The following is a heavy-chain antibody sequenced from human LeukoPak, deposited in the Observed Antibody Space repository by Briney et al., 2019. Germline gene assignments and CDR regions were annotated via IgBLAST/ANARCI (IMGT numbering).Heavy chain of an antibody. J-gene: IGHJ5*02. CDR3: ARRPNWGSGHGFDP. CDR1: GGSFSGYS. D-gene: IGHD6-25*01. Sequence: SEPLSLTCAVYGGSFSGYSWSWIRQPPGKGLEWIGEINHSGSSNYNPSLKSRVTISVDTSKNQFSLKLTSLTAADAAVYYCARRPNWGSGHGFDPWGQGTLVTVSS. V-gene: IGHV4-34*01. CDR2: INHSGSS.